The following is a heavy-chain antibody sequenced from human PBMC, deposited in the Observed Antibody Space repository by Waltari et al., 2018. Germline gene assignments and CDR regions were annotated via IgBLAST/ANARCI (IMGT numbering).Heavy chain of an antibody. J-gene: IGHJ4*02. CDR3: ARDRGRGLFLDS. V-gene: IGHV4-4*02. CDR1: GDSMSGNSW. D-gene: IGHD2-15*01. Sequence: QLQLQESGPGLVKPSGTLSLTCVVSGDSMSGNSWWSWVRQSPDKGLEWIGQVHRSGRTNFNPSFATRAIVSLDTSMNRFSLGILSATAADTAVYYCARDRGRGLFLDSWGQGTLVTVSP. CDR2: VHRSGRT.